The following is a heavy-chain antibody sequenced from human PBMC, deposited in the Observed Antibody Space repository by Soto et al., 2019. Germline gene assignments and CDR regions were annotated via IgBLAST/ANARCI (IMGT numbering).Heavy chain of an antibody. Sequence: KQSQTLSLTCAISGDSVSSNSAAWNWIRQSPSRGLEWLGRTYYRSKWYNDYAVSVKSRITINPDTSKNQFSLQLNSVTPEDTAVYYCARDRSSGGYEDYYYYYGMDVWGQGTTVTVSS. V-gene: IGHV6-1*01. J-gene: IGHJ6*02. CDR2: TYYRSKWYN. CDR3: ARDRSSGGYEDYYYYYGMDV. CDR1: GDSVSSNSAA. D-gene: IGHD3-10*01.